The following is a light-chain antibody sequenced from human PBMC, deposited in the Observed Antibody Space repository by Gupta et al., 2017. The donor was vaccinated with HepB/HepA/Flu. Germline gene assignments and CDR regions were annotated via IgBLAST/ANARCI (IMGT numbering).Light chain of an antibody. CDR1: QLLLHSNGYNY. CDR3: NQDLTMRS. Sequence: DTVMTQSPLSLSVTPGEPASISCRSSQLLLHSNGYNYVDWYRQKPGQSPQLLIYLGSKRAYGVPDRFSGREEGKDFTLKSRRGEDEDGGVYYVNQDLTMRSFGQGTKIEIK. V-gene: IGKV2-28*01. J-gene: IGKJ2*04. CDR2: LGS.